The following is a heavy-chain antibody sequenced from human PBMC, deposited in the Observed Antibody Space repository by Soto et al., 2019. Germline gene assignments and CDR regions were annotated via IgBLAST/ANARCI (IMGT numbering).Heavy chain of an antibody. CDR2: ISARGGTT. V-gene: IGHV3-23*01. Sequence: EVQLLESGGDLVQPGGSLRLSCEASGFTFSNYAMSWVRQAPGKGLEWVTGISARGGTTYYVDSVKGRFTISRDNSEKPLYLQMNARRAEDRAEDYCANGRGFGAGHGMDVWGQGTTVTVSS. CDR1: GFTFSNYA. CDR3: ANGRGFGAGHGMDV. D-gene: IGHD3-10*01. J-gene: IGHJ6*02.